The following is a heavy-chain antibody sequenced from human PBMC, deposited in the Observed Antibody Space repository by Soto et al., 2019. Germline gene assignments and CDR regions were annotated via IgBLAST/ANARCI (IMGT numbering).Heavy chain of an antibody. D-gene: IGHD6-19*01. V-gene: IGHV3-23*01. CDR2: ISSSGDST. CDR1: GFTFSSYA. Sequence: EVQLLESGGGLVQPGGSLRLSCAASGFTFSSYAMSWVRQAPGKGLEWVSTISSSGDSTYYADSVKGRFTISRDNSKNKLYLQMSSLRAEDTAVHYCAKEKGGLAVAATDYWGQGTLVTVSS. CDR3: AKEKGGLAVAATDY. J-gene: IGHJ4*02.